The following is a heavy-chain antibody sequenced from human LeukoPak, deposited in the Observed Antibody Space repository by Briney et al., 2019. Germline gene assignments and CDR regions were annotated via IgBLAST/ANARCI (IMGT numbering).Heavy chain of an antibody. Sequence: GGSLRLSCAASGFTFSSYGMHWVRQAPGKGLEWVGVIWYDGSNKYYADSVKGRFTISRDNSKNTLYLQMNSLRAEDTAVYYCARDGRIAAAVDAFDIWGQGTMVTVSS. CDR2: IWYDGSNK. J-gene: IGHJ3*02. D-gene: IGHD6-13*01. V-gene: IGHV3-33*01. CDR3: ARDGRIAAAVDAFDI. CDR1: GFTFSSYG.